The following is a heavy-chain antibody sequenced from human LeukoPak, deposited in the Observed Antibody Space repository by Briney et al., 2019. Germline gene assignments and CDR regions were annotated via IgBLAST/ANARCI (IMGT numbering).Heavy chain of an antibody. CDR1: GYTFTGYY. J-gene: IGHJ6*04. CDR3: ARERYYYGSGSYRYYYYGMDV. CDR2: INPNSGGT. Sequence: ASVTDSFKASGYTFTGYYMHWVRQAAGQGLDWMGRINPNSGGTNYAQKFQGWVTMTRDTSISTAYMELSRLRSDDTAVYYCARERYYYGSGSYRYYYYGMDVWGKGTTVTVSS. V-gene: IGHV1-2*04. D-gene: IGHD3-10*01.